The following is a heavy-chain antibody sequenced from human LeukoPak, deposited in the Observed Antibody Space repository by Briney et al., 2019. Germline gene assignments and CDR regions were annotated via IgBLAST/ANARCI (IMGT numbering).Heavy chain of an antibody. D-gene: IGHD1-14*01. CDR2: ISSDGTTK. CDR1: GFTFSNCA. Sequence: GGSLRLSCAASGFTFSNCAMQWVRQAPGKGLEWVAVISSDGTTKIYTDSVKGRFTISRDNSKNTLSLQMNSLRAEDTAVYYCASLMSRVIVTGDFDNWGQGTLVTVSS. CDR3: ASLMSRVIVTGDFDN. V-gene: IGHV3-30-3*01. J-gene: IGHJ4*02.